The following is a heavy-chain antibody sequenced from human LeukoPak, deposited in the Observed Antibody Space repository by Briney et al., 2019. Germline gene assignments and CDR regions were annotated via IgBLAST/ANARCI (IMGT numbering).Heavy chain of an antibody. V-gene: IGHV4-4*02. CDR1: GGSISSTNW. CDR3: ARHRPNYYGNSASPFDY. J-gene: IGHJ4*02. CDR2: VHLSGRT. Sequence: PSETLSLTCGVSGGSISSTNWWTWVRQPPGEGLEWIGEVHLSGRTNYNPSLESRVTMSVDMSENHISLKLTSVTAADTAVYYCARHRPNYYGNSASPFDYWGQGTLVTVSS. D-gene: IGHD3-10*01.